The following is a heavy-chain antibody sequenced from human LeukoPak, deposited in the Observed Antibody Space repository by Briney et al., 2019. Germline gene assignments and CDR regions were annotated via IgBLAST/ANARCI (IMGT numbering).Heavy chain of an antibody. Sequence: SVKVSCKXFGGSFSSEAISWVRQAPGQGLEWMGGIIPIFGTANYAQKFQGRVTITADESTSTAYMELSSLRSEDTAVYYCARSKDASGSSSPFDYWGQGTLVTVSS. V-gene: IGHV1-69*01. CDR2: IIPIFGTA. CDR3: ARSKDASGSSSPFDY. J-gene: IGHJ4*02. D-gene: IGHD6-6*01. CDR1: GGSFSSEA.